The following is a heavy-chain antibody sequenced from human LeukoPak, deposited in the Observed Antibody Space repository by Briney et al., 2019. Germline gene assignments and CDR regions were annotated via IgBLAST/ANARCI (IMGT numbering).Heavy chain of an antibody. Sequence: GGSLRLSCAASGFTFSTYNMNWVRQAPGKGLGWVSSISGSSSYIYYADSVKGRFSISRDNSNNTLFLHLNSLRGEDTAVYYCTRNSGWYGLSWGQGTLVTVSS. CDR1: GFTFSTYN. CDR3: TRNSGWYGLS. J-gene: IGHJ1*01. V-gene: IGHV3-21*04. CDR2: ISGSSSYI. D-gene: IGHD6-19*01.